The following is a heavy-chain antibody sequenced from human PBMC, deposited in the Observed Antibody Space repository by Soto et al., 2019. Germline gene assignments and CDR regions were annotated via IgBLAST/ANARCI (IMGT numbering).Heavy chain of an antibody. Sequence: GGSLRLSCAASGFTFRSYGMFWVRQAPGKGLEWVALIWYDGSKKYYADSVKGRFTISRDDSKNTLNLQMNSLRAEDTAVYHCARDLGTYPGSYFDYWGQGTLVTVSS. V-gene: IGHV3-33*01. CDR1: GFTFRSYG. J-gene: IGHJ4*02. CDR2: IWYDGSKK. CDR3: ARDLGTYPGSYFDY. D-gene: IGHD2-15*01.